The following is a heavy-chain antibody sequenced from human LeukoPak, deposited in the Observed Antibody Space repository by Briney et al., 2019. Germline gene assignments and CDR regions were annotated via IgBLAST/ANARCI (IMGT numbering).Heavy chain of an antibody. D-gene: IGHD5-18*01. CDR2: ISGSGGTT. J-gene: IGHJ4*02. Sequence: GESLRLSCAASGFTFSTYSMSWVRQAPGKGLEWVSAISGSGGTTYYAASVKGRFTISTDNSKKTLYLQMTSIRVEYTAVYYCATRDSYGSYYFNSWGREPWSPSPQ. CDR1: GFTFSTYS. V-gene: IGHV3-23*01. CDR3: ATRDSYGSYYFNS.